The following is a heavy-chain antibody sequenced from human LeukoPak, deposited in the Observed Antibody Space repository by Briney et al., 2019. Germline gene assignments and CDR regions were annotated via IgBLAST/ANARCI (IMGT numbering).Heavy chain of an antibody. CDR3: AEGSWSGFGPNAFDI. V-gene: IGHV1-69*13. CDR1: GGTFSSYA. J-gene: IGHJ3*02. D-gene: IGHD3-3*01. CDR2: IIPIFGTA. Sequence: SVKFSCKASGGTFSSYAISWVRQAPGQGLEWMGGIIPIFGTANYAQKFQGRVTITADESTSTAYMELSSLRSEDTAVYYCAEGSWSGFGPNAFDIWGQGTMVTVSS.